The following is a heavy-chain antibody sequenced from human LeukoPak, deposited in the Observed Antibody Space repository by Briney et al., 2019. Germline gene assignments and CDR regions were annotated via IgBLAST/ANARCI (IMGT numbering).Heavy chain of an antibody. CDR2: INRSGRT. CDR1: GFTFSTYD. D-gene: IGHD2-2*03. V-gene: IGHV3-23*01. Sequence: GGSLRLSCAASGFTFSTYDMQWVRQAPGKGLKWVSGINRSGRTYYTDSVKGRFTISRDNSKNTLYLQMNSLRAEDTAVYYCAKGGYFAFETWGQGTMVAVSS. J-gene: IGHJ3*02. CDR3: AKGGYFAFET.